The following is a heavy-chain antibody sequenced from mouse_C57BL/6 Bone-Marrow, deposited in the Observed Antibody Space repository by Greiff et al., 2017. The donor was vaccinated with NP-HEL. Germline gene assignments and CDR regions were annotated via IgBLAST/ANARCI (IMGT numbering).Heavy chain of an antibody. Sequence: DVKLVESGGGLVQSGRSLRLSCATSGFTFSDFYMEWVRQAPGKGLEWIAASRNKANDYTTEYSASVKGRFIVSRDTSQSILYLQMNALRAEDTAIYYCARDGGYLYAMDYWGQGTSVTVSS. D-gene: IGHD2-2*01. CDR2: SRNKANDYTT. CDR3: ARDGGYLYAMDY. J-gene: IGHJ4*01. CDR1: GFTFSDFY. V-gene: IGHV7-1*01.